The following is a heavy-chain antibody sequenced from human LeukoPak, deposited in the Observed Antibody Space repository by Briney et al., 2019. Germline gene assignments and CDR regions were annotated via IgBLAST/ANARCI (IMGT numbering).Heavy chain of an antibody. V-gene: IGHV5-51*01. J-gene: IGHJ4*02. CDR3: ARRLDYGGNSHGY. CDR1: GXSFTSYW. CDR2: IYPGDSDT. D-gene: IGHD4-23*01. Sequence: GESLKISCKGSGXSFTSYWSGWVRQMPGKGLEWMGIIYPGDSDTRYSPSFQGQVTISADKSISTAYLQWSSLKASDTAIYYCARRLDYGGNSHGYWGQGTLVTVPS.